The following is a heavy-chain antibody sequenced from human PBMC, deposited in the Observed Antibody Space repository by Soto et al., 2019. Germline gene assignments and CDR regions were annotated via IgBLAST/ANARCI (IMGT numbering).Heavy chain of an antibody. V-gene: IGHV4-34*01. D-gene: IGHD4-4*01. CDR2: INHSGST. CDR1: GGSSSGYY. J-gene: IGHJ4*02. CDR3: ARTARRDGYSLNY. Sequence: SEILSLTCAVYGGSSSGYYWSWIRQPPGKGLEWIGEINHSGSTNYNPSLKSRVTISVDTSKNQFSLKLSSVTAADTAVYYCARTARRDGYSLNYWGQGTLVTVSS.